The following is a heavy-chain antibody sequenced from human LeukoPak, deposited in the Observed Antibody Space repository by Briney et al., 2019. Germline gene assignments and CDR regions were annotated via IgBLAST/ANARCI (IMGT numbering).Heavy chain of an antibody. D-gene: IGHD6-19*01. CDR3: ASLAVAGLSEGY. V-gene: IGHV4-39*01. CDR1: GGSISSDSYY. Sequence: SETLSLTCTVSGGSISSDSYYWAWIRQPPGKGLEWIASIYYSGSTYYNPSLKSRVTISVDTSRNQFSLKLSSVTAADTAVYYCASLAVAGLSEGYWGQGTLVIISS. J-gene: IGHJ4*02. CDR2: IYYSGST.